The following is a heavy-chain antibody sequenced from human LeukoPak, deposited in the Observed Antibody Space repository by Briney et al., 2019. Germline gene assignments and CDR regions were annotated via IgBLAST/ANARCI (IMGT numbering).Heavy chain of an antibody. V-gene: IGHV3-53*01. D-gene: IGHD6-13*01. Sequence: GGSLRLSCAASGFTVSSNYMSWVRQAPGKGLEWVSVIYSGGSTYYADSVKGRFTISRDNSKNTLYLQMNSLRAEDTAVYYCARRSVAIAAAATEYWGQGTLVTVSS. CDR2: IYSGGST. CDR3: ARRSVAIAAAATEY. CDR1: GFTVSSNY. J-gene: IGHJ4*02.